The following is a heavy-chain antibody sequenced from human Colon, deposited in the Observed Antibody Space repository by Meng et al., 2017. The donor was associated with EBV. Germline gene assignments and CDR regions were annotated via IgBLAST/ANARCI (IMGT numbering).Heavy chain of an antibody. J-gene: IGHJ4*02. CDR2: IYYRGST. V-gene: IGHV4-30-4*01. D-gene: IGHD2-2*01. Sequence: QVPVQESVPGLVKPSLTLSLTCTVSGCSMSSGDYFWNWIRQPQGKGLEWIGYIYYRGSTFYNPSLKSRVTISVDTSKNQFSLKLSSVTAADTAVYFCARGELLWDYWGQGTLVTVSS. CDR3: ARGELLWDY. CDR1: GCSMSSGDYF.